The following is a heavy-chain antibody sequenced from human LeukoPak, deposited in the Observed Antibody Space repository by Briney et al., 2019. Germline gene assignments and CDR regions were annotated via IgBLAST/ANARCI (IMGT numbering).Heavy chain of an antibody. J-gene: IGHJ4*02. Sequence: ASVKVSCKASGYTLTSYYMHWVRQAPGQGLEWMGIINPSGGSTSYAQKFQGRVTMTRETSTTTVYMELSSLRSEDTAVYYCAGLRYLDWLPQKPHFHYWGQGTLVTVSS. CDR3: AGLRYLDWLPQKPHFHY. V-gene: IGHV1-46*01. D-gene: IGHD3-9*01. CDR1: GYTLTSYY. CDR2: INPSGGST.